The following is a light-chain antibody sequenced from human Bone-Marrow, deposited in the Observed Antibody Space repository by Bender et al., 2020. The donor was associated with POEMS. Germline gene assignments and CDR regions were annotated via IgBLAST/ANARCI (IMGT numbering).Light chain of an antibody. CDR1: SADIGTYKL. CDR2: EVT. J-gene: IGLJ3*02. CDR3: SSYAGGSSFV. Sequence: QSALTQPASVSGSPGQSITISCTGTSADIGTYKLVSWYQLRPGIAPKLIIHEVTKRPSGVSTRFSGSKSVNTASLSISGLQPEDEADYYCSSYAGGSSFVFGGGTKVTVL. V-gene: IGLV2-23*02.